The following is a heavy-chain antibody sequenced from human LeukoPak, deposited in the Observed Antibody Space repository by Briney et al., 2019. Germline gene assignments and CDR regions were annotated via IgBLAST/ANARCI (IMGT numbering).Heavy chain of an antibody. CDR1: GDSVSSNSAA. D-gene: IGHD3-10*01. CDR2: TYYRSKWYN. Sequence: SQTLSLTCAISGDSVSSNSAAWNWIRQSPSRGLEWLGRTYYRSKWYNDYAVSVKSRITINPDTSKNQFSLQLNSVTPEDTAVYYCARGVQNYYGSGSYYYYYYYMDVWGKGTTVTVSS. V-gene: IGHV6-1*01. J-gene: IGHJ6*03. CDR3: ARGVQNYYGSGSYYYYYYYMDV.